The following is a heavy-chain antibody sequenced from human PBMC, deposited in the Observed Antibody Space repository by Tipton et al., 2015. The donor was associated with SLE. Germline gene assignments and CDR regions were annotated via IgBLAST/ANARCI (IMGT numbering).Heavy chain of an antibody. V-gene: IGHV3-48*01. D-gene: IGHD3-10*01. J-gene: IGHJ3*02. CDR2: ISSGSTTI. CDR3: ARVGVNAFDI. Sequence: SLRLSCAASGFTFSSYSMNWVRQAPGKGLEWVSYISSGSTTIYYADSVKGRFTISRDNAKNSLYLQMTSLRAEDTAVYYCARVGVNAFDIWGQGTMVTVSS. CDR1: GFTFSSYS.